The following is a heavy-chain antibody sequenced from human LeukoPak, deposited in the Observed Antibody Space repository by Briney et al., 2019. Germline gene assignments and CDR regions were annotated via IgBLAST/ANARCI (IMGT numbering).Heavy chain of an antibody. CDR3: ARVSRYFDWLPYNYGMDV. CDR1: GYTFTSYG. CDR2: ISAYNGNT. D-gene: IGHD3-9*01. J-gene: IGHJ6*04. Sequence: ASVKVSCKASGYTFTSYGISWVRQAPGQGLEWMGWISAYNGNTNYAQKLQGRVTMTTDTSTSTAYMELRSLRSDDTAVYYCARVSRYFDWLPYNYGMDVWGKGTTVTVSS. V-gene: IGHV1-18*04.